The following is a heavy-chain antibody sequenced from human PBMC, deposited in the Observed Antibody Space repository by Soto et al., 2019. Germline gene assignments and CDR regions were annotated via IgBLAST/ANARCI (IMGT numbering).Heavy chain of an antibody. D-gene: IGHD1-7*01. CDR1: GFTFNSYG. CDR3: ARSHNWNYVGLDY. J-gene: IGHJ4*02. V-gene: IGHV3-33*01. CDR2: IWYDGSNK. Sequence: QVQLVESGGGVVQPGRSLRLSCAASGFTFNSYGMHWVRQAPGKGLEWVAVIWYDGSNKYYADSVKGRFTISRDNSKNKLYLQMNSLRADDTAVYYCARSHNWNYVGLDYWGQGTLVTVSS.